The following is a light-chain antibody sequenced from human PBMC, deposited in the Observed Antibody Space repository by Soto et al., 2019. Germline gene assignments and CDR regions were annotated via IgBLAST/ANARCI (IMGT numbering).Light chain of an antibody. Sequence: QSALTQLRSVSGSPGQSVTISCTGTSSDVGGYNSVSWYQQYPGKAPKLIIYNFGTRRLGVLGRFSGFKSHNTATLTISGLKAEDEAPYNYSSYAGSYTFVFGSGTNFTDL. J-gene: IGLJ1*01. CDR1: SSDVGGYNS. V-gene: IGLV2-11*01. CDR2: NFG. CDR3: SSYAGSYTFV.